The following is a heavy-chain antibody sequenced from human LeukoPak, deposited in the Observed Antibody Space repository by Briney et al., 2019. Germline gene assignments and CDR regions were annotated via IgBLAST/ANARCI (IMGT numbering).Heavy chain of an antibody. CDR1: GWSFNDYY. CDR2: INARGDT. V-gene: IGHV4-34*01. CDR3: ARGQVPAARGYNWSVP. J-gene: IGHJ5*02. Sequence: SETLSLTRAVYGWSFNDYYWNWVRQPPGKGLEWIGEINARGDTNYNPSLKSRVTISVDSSKNQFSLTLTSMIAADTAIYYCARGQVPAARGYNWSVPWGQGTLVTVSS. D-gene: IGHD2-2*01.